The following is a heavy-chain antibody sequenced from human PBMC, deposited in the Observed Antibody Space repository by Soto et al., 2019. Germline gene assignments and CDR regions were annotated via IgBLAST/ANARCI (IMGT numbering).Heavy chain of an antibody. CDR2: IKSKTDGGTT. CDR1: GFTFSNAW. CDR3: GTRTDGNFPDY. J-gene: IGHJ4*02. Sequence: PGGSLRLSCAASGFTFSNAWMSWVRQAPGKGLEWVGRIKSKTDGGTTDYAAPVKGRFTISRDDSENTLYLQMSGLKTDDAAVYYCGTRTDGNFPDYWGQGARVTVSA. V-gene: IGHV3-15*01. D-gene: IGHD1-1*01.